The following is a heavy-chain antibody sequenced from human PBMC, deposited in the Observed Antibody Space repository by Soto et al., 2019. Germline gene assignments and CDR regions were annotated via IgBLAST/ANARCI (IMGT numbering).Heavy chain of an antibody. Sequence: PSETLSLTCTVSGGSISSGGYYWSWIRQHPGKSLEWIGYIYYSGSTYYNPSLKSRVTISVDTSKNQFSLKLSSVTAADTAVYYCARTASYDSSGYYYFDYWGQGTLVTVSS. J-gene: IGHJ4*02. CDR1: GGSISSGGYY. CDR3: ARTASYDSSGYYYFDY. D-gene: IGHD3-22*01. V-gene: IGHV4-31*03. CDR2: IYYSGST.